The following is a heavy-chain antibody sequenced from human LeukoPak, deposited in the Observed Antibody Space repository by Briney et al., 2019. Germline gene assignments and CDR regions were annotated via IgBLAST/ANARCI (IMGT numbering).Heavy chain of an antibody. D-gene: IGHD3-9*01. Sequence: GGSLRLSCAASGFTVSSNDMNWVRQAPGKGLEWVSVIHIGGGTNYADSVKDRFTISRDNSKNTLYLQMNSLRAEDTAVYYCAKEGGYYDILTGYSYTRFDYWGQGTLVTVSS. CDR3: AKEGGYYDILTGYSYTRFDY. V-gene: IGHV3-53*01. CDR2: IHIGGGT. CDR1: GFTVSSND. J-gene: IGHJ4*02.